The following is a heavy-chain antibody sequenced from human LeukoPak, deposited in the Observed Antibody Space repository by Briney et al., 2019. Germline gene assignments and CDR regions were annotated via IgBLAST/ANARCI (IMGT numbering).Heavy chain of an antibody. D-gene: IGHD2-2*01. J-gene: IGHJ4*02. CDR3: ASLYCSSTSCYAGVFDY. CDR1: GYTFTRYG. Sequence: GASVKVSCKASGYTFTRYGISWVRQAPGQGLEWMGCISAYNGNTNYAQKLQGRVTMTTDTSTSTAYMELRSLRSDATAVYYCASLYCSSTSCYAGVFDYWGQGTLVTVSS. V-gene: IGHV1-18*04. CDR2: ISAYNGNT.